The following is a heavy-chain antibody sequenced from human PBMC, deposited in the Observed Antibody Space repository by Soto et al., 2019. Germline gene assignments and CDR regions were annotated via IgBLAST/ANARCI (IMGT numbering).Heavy chain of an antibody. CDR3: AKDRTIAARNYDE. J-gene: IGHJ4*01. D-gene: IGHD6-6*01. CDR2: ISGSVGST. V-gene: IGHV3-23*01. CDR1: GFTFSDHG. Sequence: EVQLLESGGGLVQPGGSLRLSCVGSGFTFSDHGMSWVRQAPGKGLEWVSAISGSVGSTFYADSVKGRFTISRDNSKNTLYLQMNSLRDEDTAVYYCAKDRTIAARNYDEWGHGVLVTVSS.